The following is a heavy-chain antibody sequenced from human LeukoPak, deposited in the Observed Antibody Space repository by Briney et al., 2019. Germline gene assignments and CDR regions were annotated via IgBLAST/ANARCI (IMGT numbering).Heavy chain of an antibody. J-gene: IGHJ5*02. D-gene: IGHD3-10*01. CDR3: ARASMVRGENWFDP. Sequence: ASVKVSCKASGYTFTSYGISWVRQAPGQGPEWMGWISGYNGDTRYAQDLQGRVTMTTDTSTSTAYMELRSLRSDDTAVYYCARASMVRGENWFDPWGQGTLVTVSS. CDR1: GYTFTSYG. CDR2: ISGYNGDT. V-gene: IGHV1-18*01.